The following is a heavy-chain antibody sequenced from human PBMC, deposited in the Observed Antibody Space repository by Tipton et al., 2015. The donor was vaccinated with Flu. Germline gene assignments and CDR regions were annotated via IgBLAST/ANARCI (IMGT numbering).Heavy chain of an antibody. J-gene: IGHJ4*02. Sequence: SLRLSCAASGFTFSSYSMNWVRQAPGKGLEWVSSIRSSSSYIYYADSVKGRFTISRDNAKNSLYLQMNSLRAEDTAVYYCAGTLLLLRFGDDYWGQGTLVTVSS. CDR3: AGTLLLLRFGDDY. CDR2: IRSSSSYI. V-gene: IGHV3-21*01. D-gene: IGHD3-10*01. CDR1: GFTFSSYS.